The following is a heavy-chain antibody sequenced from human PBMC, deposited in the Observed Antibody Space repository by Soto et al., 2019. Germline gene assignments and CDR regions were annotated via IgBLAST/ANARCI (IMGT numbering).Heavy chain of an antibody. J-gene: IGHJ4*02. D-gene: IGHD2-15*01. CDR2: IYPGDSDT. CDR1: GYSFTSYW. V-gene: IGHV5-51*01. Sequence: GESLKISCKGSGYSFTSYWIGWVRQMPGKGLEWMGIIYPGDSDTRYSPSFQGQVTISADKSISTAYLQWSSLKASDTAMAYCARRRLIDCSGGSCYPNYFDYWGQGTLVTVSS. CDR3: ARRRLIDCSGGSCYPNYFDY.